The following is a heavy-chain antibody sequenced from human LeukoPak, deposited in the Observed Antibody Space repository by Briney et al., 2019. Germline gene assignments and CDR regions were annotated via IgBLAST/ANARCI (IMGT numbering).Heavy chain of an antibody. V-gene: IGHV1-69*04. CDR1: VCTFISYA. D-gene: IGHD3-22*01. J-gene: IGHJ4*02. Sequence: ASVKVSCKASVCTFISYAISWVRQAPGQGLEWMGMIIPILGIANYAQKFQGRVTITSDKSTSTAYMELSSPRSEDTAVYYCAREDYDSSGYYGFDYGRQGTLITVSS. CDR2: IIPILGIA. CDR3: AREDYDSSGYYGFDY.